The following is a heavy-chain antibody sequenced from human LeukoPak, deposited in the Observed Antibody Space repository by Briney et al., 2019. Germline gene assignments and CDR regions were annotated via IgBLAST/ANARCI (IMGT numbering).Heavy chain of an antibody. J-gene: IGHJ4*02. V-gene: IGHV4-34*01. D-gene: IGHD5-24*01. CDR2: INHSGST. CDR3: ARDREDGYNDY. CDR1: GGSFSGYY. Sequence: SETLSLTCAVYGGSFSGYYWSWIRPPPGKGLEWIGEINHSGSTNYNPSLKSRVTISVDTSKNQFSLKLSSVTAADTAVYYCARDREDGYNDYWGQGTLVTVSS.